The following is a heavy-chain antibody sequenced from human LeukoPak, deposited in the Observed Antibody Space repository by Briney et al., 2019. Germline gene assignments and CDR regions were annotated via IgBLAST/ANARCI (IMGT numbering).Heavy chain of an antibody. CDR1: RYSISSGFY. V-gene: IGHV4-38-2*01. J-gene: IGHJ6*03. D-gene: IGHD1-14*01. Sequence: PSETLSLTCAVSRYSISSGFYWGWIRQSPVKGLEWIGSISHVGSTHYSPSLTTRLTISADTSKNQFSLELNSVTAADTAVYYCARGVAGVYFYYYMDVWGKGTTVTVSS. CDR3: ARGVAGVYFYYYMDV. CDR2: ISHVGST.